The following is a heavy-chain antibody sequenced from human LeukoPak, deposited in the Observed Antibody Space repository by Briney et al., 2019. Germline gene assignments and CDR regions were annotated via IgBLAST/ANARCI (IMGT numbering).Heavy chain of an antibody. J-gene: IGHJ3*02. CDR3: ARRPWRSYQLLYGSARGAFDI. V-gene: IGHV4-59*12. D-gene: IGHD2-2*02. Sequence: PSETLSLTCTVSGGSISSYYWSWIRQPPGKGLEWIGYIYYSGSTNYNPSLKSRVTISVDTSKNQFSLKLSSVTAADTAVYYCARRPWRSYQLLYGSARGAFDIWGQGTMVTVSS. CDR1: GGSISSYY. CDR2: IYYSGST.